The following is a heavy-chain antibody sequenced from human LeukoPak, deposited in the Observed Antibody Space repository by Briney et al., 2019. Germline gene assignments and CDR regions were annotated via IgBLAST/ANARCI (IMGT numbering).Heavy chain of an antibody. CDR3: ARGLYGASGS. CDR1: GFTFSSYD. V-gene: IGHV3-13*05. Sequence: GGSLRLSCAASGFTFSSYDMHWVRQAAGKGLEWVSGIGTAGDPYYPDSVKGRFTISRENDKNSLYLQMNSLTAGDTAIYYCARGLYGASGSWGQGTLVTASS. J-gene: IGHJ5*02. D-gene: IGHD4-17*01. CDR2: IGTAGDP.